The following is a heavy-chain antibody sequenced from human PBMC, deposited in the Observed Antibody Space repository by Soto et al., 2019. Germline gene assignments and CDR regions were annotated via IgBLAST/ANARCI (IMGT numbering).Heavy chain of an antibody. V-gene: IGHV4-59*01. CDR3: ARVRKAVAPDAFDI. CDR2: IYHSGST. Sequence: SETLSLTCTVSGGSISSYYWSWIRQLPGKGLEWIGYIYHSGSTNYNPSLKSRVTISVDTSKNQFSLKLSSVTAADTAVYYCARVRKAVAPDAFDIWGQGTMVTVSS. CDR1: GGSISSYY. D-gene: IGHD6-19*01. J-gene: IGHJ3*02.